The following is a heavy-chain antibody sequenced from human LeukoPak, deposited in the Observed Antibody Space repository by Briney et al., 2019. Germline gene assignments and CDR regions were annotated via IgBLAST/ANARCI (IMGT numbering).Heavy chain of an antibody. Sequence: PGGSLRLSCAASGFTFSSYGMHWVRQAPGKGLEWVAVISYDGSNKYYADSVKGRFTISRDNSKNSLYLQMNSLRAEDTAVYYCARKRTMGATPDAFDIWGQGTMVTVSS. CDR3: ARKRTMGATPDAFDI. V-gene: IGHV3-30*03. J-gene: IGHJ3*02. CDR1: GFTFSSYG. D-gene: IGHD1-26*01. CDR2: ISYDGSNK.